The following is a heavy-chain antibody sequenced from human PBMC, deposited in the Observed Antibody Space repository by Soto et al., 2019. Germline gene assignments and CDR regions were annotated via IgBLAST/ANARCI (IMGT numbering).Heavy chain of an antibody. Sequence: PXGSLRLSCSAAGFTFSSYWMHWVRQAPGKGLVWVSRINSDGSSTSYADSVKGRFTISRDNAKNTLYLQMTSLRAEDTAVYYCARVLCYYDSRVYPYYYSRMDVWGHGTTVTVSS. J-gene: IGHJ6*02. CDR2: INSDGSST. CDR1: GFTFSSYW. CDR3: ARVLCYYDSRVYPYYYSRMDV. D-gene: IGHD3-22*01. V-gene: IGHV3-74*01.